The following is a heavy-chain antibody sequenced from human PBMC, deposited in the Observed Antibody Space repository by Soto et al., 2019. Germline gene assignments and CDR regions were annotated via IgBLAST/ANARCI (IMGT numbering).Heavy chain of an antibody. J-gene: IGHJ4*02. Sequence: GGSLRLSCASSGFTFSSYWMSLVRQAPGKGLEWVANIKQDGSEKYYVDSVKGRFTISRDNTKNSLYLQMNSLRAEDTAVYYCARVVRFLEWLYFDYWGQGTLVTVSS. V-gene: IGHV3-7*05. CDR3: ARVVRFLEWLYFDY. D-gene: IGHD3-3*01. CDR1: GFTFSSYW. CDR2: IKQDGSEK.